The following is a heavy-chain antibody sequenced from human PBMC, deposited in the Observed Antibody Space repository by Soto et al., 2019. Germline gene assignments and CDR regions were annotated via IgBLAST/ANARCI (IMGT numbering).Heavy chain of an antibody. J-gene: IGHJ5*02. CDR2: IYYSGST. D-gene: IGHD3-9*01. CDR1: GGSINSGGYY. Sequence: PSETLSLTCTVSGGSINSGGYYWSWIRQHPGKGLEWIGYIYYSGSTYYNTSLKSRVSMSVDTSKNQFSLKLSSVTAADTAVYYCAREGRYFDWLANHNWFDPWGQGTLVTVS. CDR3: AREGRYFDWLANHNWFDP. V-gene: IGHV4-31*03.